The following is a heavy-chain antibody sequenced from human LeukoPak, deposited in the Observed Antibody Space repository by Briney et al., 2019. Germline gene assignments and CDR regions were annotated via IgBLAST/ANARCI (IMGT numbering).Heavy chain of an antibody. CDR3: ARVAGFGLLYYFDY. CDR2: IKQDGSEK. CDR1: GFTFSSYW. Sequence: GGSLRLSCAASGFTFSSYWMSWVRQAPGKGLEWVANIKQDGSEKYYVDSVKGRFTISRDNAKNSLYLQMNSLRAEDTAVYYCARVAGFGLLYYFDYWGQGTLVTVSS. V-gene: IGHV3-7*03. D-gene: IGHD3-10*01. J-gene: IGHJ4*02.